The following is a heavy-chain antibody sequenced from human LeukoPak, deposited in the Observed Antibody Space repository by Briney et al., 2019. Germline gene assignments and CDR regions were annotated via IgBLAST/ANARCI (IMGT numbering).Heavy chain of an antibody. V-gene: IGHV3-30*03. CDR2: ISYDGSNI. J-gene: IGHJ4*02. D-gene: IGHD1-26*01. CDR1: GFTFNTYV. Sequence: GGSLRLSCAASGFTFNTYVMHWVRQAPGKGLEWVAVISYDGSNIYYAGSVKGRFTISRDNSKDTLYLQMNSLRTEDTAVYYCARDTRTFDYWGQGTLVTVSS. CDR3: ARDTRTFDY.